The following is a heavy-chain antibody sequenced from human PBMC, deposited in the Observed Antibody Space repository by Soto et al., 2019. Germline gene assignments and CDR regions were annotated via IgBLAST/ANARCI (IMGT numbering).Heavy chain of an antibody. J-gene: IGHJ4*02. Sequence: HSETMSLTSSVSGSYITSGDYHWTWIRQAPGKGLEWIGYISHSETTYYSPALKNRIIISSDFSMNQFSLRLNSVTAADTAVYFCAGFGVGDRDDKWGQGTLVTVSS. CDR2: ISHSETT. CDR1: GSYITSGDYH. V-gene: IGHV4-30-4*01. CDR3: AGFGVGDRDDK. D-gene: IGHD2-8*01.